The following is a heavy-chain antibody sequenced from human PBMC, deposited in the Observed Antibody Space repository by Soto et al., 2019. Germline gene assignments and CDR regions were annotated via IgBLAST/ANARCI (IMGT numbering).Heavy chain of an antibody. D-gene: IGHD2-15*01. CDR2: RYYSEST. V-gene: IGHV4-31*03. CDR3: SRTKCSARRCYSWSFDY. Sequence: SETLSLTCTVSGGSITTGGYYWGWIRQLPGKGLEWIGNRYYSESTYYNPSLKSRVSISLDTSKNQFSLKLSFVTAADTAMYYCSRTKCSARRCYSWSFDYWGQGTPVTVSS. CDR1: GGSITTGGYY. J-gene: IGHJ4*02.